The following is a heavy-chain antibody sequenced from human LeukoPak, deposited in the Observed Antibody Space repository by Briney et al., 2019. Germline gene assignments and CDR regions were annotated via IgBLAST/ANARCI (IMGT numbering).Heavy chain of an antibody. Sequence: GGTLRLSCAASGFTFSSYGMNWVRQAPGKGMEWVSYISSSGSTIYYADSVKGRFTISRDNAKNSLYLQMNSLRAEDTAVYYCAELGITMIGGVWGKGTTVTISS. V-gene: IGHV3-48*04. CDR1: GFTFSSYG. CDR2: ISSSGSTI. CDR3: AELGITMIGGV. D-gene: IGHD3-10*02. J-gene: IGHJ6*04.